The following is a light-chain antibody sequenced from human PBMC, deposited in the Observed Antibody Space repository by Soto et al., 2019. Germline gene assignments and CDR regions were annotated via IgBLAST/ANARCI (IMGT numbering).Light chain of an antibody. CDR3: QHYYSTPPT. CDR2: GAS. V-gene: IGKV3-15*01. J-gene: IGKJ1*01. CDR1: QGVSRK. Sequence: DIVMTQSPATLSVAPGERVTFSCRASQGVSRKLAWYQHKPGQAPRLLISGASTGATGIPARFSGSGSGTEFTLTISSLQSEDVAVYYCQHYYSTPPTFGQGTKVEIK.